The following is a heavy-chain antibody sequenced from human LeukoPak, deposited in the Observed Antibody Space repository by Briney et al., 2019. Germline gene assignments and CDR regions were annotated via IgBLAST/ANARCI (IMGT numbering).Heavy chain of an antibody. CDR2: INHSGST. J-gene: IGHJ4*02. D-gene: IGHD4-11*01. CDR1: GGPFSGYY. Sequence: SETLSLTCAVYGGPFSGYYWSWIRQPPGKGLEWIGEINHSGSTNYNPSLKSRVTISVDTSKNQFSLKLSSVTAADTAVYYCARDRTLTKVAYFDYWGQGTLVTVSS. V-gene: IGHV4-34*01. CDR3: ARDRTLTKVAYFDY.